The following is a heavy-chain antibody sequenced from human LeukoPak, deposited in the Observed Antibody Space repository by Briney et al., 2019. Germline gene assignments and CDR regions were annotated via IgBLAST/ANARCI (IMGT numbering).Heavy chain of an antibody. CDR2: INHSGST. V-gene: IGHV4-34*01. CDR1: GGSFSGYY. J-gene: IGHJ4*02. Sequence: SETLSLTCAVYGGSFSGYYWSWILQPPGKGLESIGEINHSGSTNYNPSLKSRGTISVDTSKNQFSLKLSSVTAADTAVYYCAIDYYGSGTANYYFDYWGQGTLVPVSS. D-gene: IGHD3-10*01. CDR3: AIDYYGSGTANYYFDY.